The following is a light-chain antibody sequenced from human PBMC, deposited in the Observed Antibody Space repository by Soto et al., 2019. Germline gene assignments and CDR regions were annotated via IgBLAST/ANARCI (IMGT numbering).Light chain of an antibody. J-gene: IGLJ2*01. CDR2: EGT. Sequence: QSVLTQPASGSGSPGQSITISCTRSSTDFENYNLVSWYQHCPDKAPKLIIYEGTKRPSEISDRFSGSESDTTASLIISGRQPEDEADYYYSSYAGSSARVVFGGGTKLTVL. V-gene: IGLV2-23*01. CDR1: STDFENYNL. CDR3: SSYAGSSARVV.